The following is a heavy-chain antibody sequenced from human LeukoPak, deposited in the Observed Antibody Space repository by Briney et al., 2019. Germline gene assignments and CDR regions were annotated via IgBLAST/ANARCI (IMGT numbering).Heavy chain of an antibody. D-gene: IGHD1-26*01. Sequence: GASVKVSCKASGGTFSSYAISWVRQAPGQGLEWMGGIIPIFGTANYAQKFQGRVTITADESTSTAYMELSSLRSEDTAVYYCARSPGGYSGSYFTGMDVWGQGTTVTVSS. CDR3: ARSPGGYSGSYFTGMDV. J-gene: IGHJ6*02. CDR1: GGTFSSYA. V-gene: IGHV1-69*13. CDR2: IIPIFGTA.